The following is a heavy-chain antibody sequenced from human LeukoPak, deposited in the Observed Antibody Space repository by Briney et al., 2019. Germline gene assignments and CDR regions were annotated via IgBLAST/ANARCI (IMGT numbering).Heavy chain of an antibody. D-gene: IGHD3-22*01. CDR1: GYTFTSYD. CDR2: MNPNSGNT. J-gene: IGHJ4*02. CDR3: ARDDSSGYYYDY. Sequence: ASVKVSCKASGYTFTSYDINWVRQATGQGLEWMGWMNPNSGNTGYAQKFQGRVTMTRNTSISTAYMELSSLRSEDTAVYYCARDDSSGYYYDYWGQGTLVTVSS. V-gene: IGHV1-8*01.